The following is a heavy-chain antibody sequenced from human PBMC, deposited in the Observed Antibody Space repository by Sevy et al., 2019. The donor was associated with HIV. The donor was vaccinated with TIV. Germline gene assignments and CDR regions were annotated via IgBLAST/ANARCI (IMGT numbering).Heavy chain of an antibody. CDR1: GYTFTSYG. J-gene: IGHJ3*02. CDR3: ARAKSEYCSSTSCSRFGAFDI. V-gene: IGHV1-18*01. CDR2: ISAYNGNT. Sequence: ASVKVSCKASGYTFTSYGISWVRQARGQGLEWMGWISAYNGNTNYAQKLQGRVTMTTDTSTSTAYMELRSLRSDDTAVYYCARAKSEYCSSTSCSRFGAFDIWGQGTMVTVSS. D-gene: IGHD2-2*01.